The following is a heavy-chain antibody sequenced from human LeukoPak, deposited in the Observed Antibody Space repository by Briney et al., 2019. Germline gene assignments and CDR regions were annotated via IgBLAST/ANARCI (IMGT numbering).Heavy chain of an antibody. V-gene: IGHV3-30*18. Sequence: GGSLRLSCAASGFTFSSYGMHWVRQAPGKGLEWVAVISYDGSNKYYADSVKGRFTISRDNSKNTLYLQMNSLRAEDTAVYYCAKDAFFCSGGGCYPGAFDIWGQGTMVTVSS. CDR3: AKDAFFCSGGGCYPGAFDI. CDR1: GFTFSSYG. D-gene: IGHD2-15*01. CDR2: ISYDGSNK. J-gene: IGHJ3*02.